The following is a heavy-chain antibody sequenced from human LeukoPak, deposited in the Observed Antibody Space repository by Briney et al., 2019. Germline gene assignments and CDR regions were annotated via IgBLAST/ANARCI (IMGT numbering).Heavy chain of an antibody. CDR3: ATHHREGVTGREYFQH. Sequence: GRSLRLSCAASGFNFGSYGMHWVRQAPGKGLEWVAIISYDGSNKYYADSVKGRFTISRDNSKNTLYLQMSSPRPEDTAVYYCATHHREGVTGREYFQHWGQGTLVTVSS. V-gene: IGHV3-30*03. CDR1: GFNFGSYG. CDR2: ISYDGSNK. J-gene: IGHJ1*01. D-gene: IGHD6-19*01.